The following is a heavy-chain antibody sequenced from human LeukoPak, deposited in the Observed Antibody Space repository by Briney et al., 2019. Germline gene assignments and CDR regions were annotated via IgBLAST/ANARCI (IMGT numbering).Heavy chain of an antibody. CDR1: GLTLSNHG. J-gene: IGHJ4*02. Sequence: GGSLRLSCAASGLTLSNHGMHWVRQAPGKGLEWVALIRNDGSNKYYADSVEGRFTISRDNSKDTLYLQMNSLRVEDTAVYYCARDRGWLQFLDSWGQGTLVTVSS. D-gene: IGHD5-24*01. CDR2: IRNDGSNK. V-gene: IGHV3-30*02. CDR3: ARDRGWLQFLDS.